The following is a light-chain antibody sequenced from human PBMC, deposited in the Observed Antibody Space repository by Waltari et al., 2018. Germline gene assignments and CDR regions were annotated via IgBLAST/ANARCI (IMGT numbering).Light chain of an antibody. J-gene: IGKJ1*01. CDR1: QSVRGS. CDR2: GAS. Sequence: EIVLTQSPGTLSLSPGERATLSYRASQSVRGSLAWYQQKAGQAPRLLIYGASSRATGIPDRFSGSGSGTDFSLTISRLEAEDFAVYYCQHYVRLPGTFGQGTKVEIK. V-gene: IGKV3-20*01. CDR3: QHYVRLPGT.